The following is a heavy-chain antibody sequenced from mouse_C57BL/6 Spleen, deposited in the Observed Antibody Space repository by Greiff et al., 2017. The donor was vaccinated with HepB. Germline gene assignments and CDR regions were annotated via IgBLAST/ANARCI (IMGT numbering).Heavy chain of an antibody. J-gene: IGHJ4*01. V-gene: IGHV1-61*01. Sequence: QVQLQQPGAELVRPGSSVKLSCKASGYTFTSYWMDWVKQRPGQGLEWIGNIYPSDSETHYNQKFKDKATLTVEKSSSTAYMQLSSLTSEDSAVYYCARRWLLPYYYAMDYWGQGTSVTVSS. CDR3: ARRWLLPYYYAMDY. D-gene: IGHD2-3*01. CDR1: GYTFTSYW. CDR2: IYPSDSET.